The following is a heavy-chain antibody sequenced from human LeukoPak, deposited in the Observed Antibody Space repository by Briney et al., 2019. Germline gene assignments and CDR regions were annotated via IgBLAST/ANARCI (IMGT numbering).Heavy chain of an antibody. CDR3: ARDLTSGYSSGWYGPNFDY. J-gene: IGHJ4*02. CDR2: ISASGGST. D-gene: IGHD6-19*01. CDR1: GFTFSSYA. Sequence: GGSLRLSCAASGFTFSSYAMSWVRQAPGKGLEWVSVISASGGSTYYADSVKGRFTISRDNAKNSLYLQMNSLRAEDTAVYYCARDLTSGYSSGWYGPNFDYWGQGTLVTVSS. V-gene: IGHV3-23*01.